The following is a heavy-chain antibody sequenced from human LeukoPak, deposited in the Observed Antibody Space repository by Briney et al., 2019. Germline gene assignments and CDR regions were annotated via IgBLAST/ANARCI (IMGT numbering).Heavy chain of an antibody. CDR3: ARIVVGATHFDP. J-gene: IGHJ5*02. CDR2: INHSGST. CDR1: GGSFSGYY. Sequence: PSETLSLTCAVYGGSFSGYYWSWIRQPPGKGLEWIGEINHSGSTNYNPSLKSRVTISVDTSKNQFSLKLSSVTAADTAVYYCARIVVGATHFDPWGQGTLVTVSS. V-gene: IGHV4-34*01. D-gene: IGHD1-26*01.